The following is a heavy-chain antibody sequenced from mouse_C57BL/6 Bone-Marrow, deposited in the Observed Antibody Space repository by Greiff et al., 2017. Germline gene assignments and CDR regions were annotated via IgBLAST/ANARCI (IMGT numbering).Heavy chain of an antibody. CDR1: GFTFSSYG. D-gene: IGHD2-10*01. J-gene: IGHJ2*01. Sequence: EVTLVESGGDLVKPGGSLKLSCAASGFTFSSYGMSWVRQTPDKRLEWVATLSSGGSYTYYPDSVKGRFTISRDNAKNTLYLQMSSLKSEDTAMYYCARHPYRGYFDYWGKGTTLTVAS. CDR2: LSSGGSYT. V-gene: IGHV5-6*02. CDR3: ARHPYRGYFDY.